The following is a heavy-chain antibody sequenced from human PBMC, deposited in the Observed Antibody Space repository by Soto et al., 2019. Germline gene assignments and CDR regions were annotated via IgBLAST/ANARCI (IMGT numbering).Heavy chain of an antibody. CDR2: IYQSGGI. CDR1: GGSISSTNW. D-gene: IGHD6-19*01. J-gene: IGHJ6*02. V-gene: IGHV4-4*02. CDR3: PRGEQWLSV. Sequence: QVQLQESGPGLVKPSGTLSLTCAVSGGSISSTNWWTWVRQPPGKGLEWIGEIYQSGGINYNPSLKSRVTVSLDNPKNPCSLKLRTVTAADTAVYYCPRGEQWLSVWGQGTTVTVSS.